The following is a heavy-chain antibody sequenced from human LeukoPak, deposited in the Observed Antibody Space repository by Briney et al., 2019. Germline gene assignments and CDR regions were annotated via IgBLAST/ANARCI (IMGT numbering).Heavy chain of an antibody. Sequence: SETLSLTCAVYGGSFSGYYWSWIRQPPGKGLEWIGEINHSGSTNYNPSLKSRVTISVDTSKNQFSLKLSSVTAADTAVYYCASSGPGYWGQGTLVTVPS. CDR2: INHSGST. D-gene: IGHD6-19*01. V-gene: IGHV4-34*01. CDR1: GGSFSGYY. J-gene: IGHJ4*02. CDR3: ASSGPGY.